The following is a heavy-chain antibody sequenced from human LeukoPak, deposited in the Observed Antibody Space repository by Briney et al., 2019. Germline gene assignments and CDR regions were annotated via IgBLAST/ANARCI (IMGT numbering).Heavy chain of an antibody. CDR2: ISRSGSTI. D-gene: IGHD6-13*01. V-gene: IGHV3-48*03. Sequence: PGGSLRLSCAASGFTFSSYEMNWVRQAPGKGLEWVSYISRSGSTIYYADSVKGRFTISRDNSKNTLYLQMNSLRAEDTAVYYCAKDLSSSWYSVFDYWGQGTLVTVSS. J-gene: IGHJ4*02. CDR1: GFTFSSYE. CDR3: AKDLSSSWYSVFDY.